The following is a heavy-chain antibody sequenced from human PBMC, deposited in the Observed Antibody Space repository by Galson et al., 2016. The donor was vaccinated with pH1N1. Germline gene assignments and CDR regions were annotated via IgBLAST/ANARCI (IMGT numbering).Heavy chain of an antibody. V-gene: IGHV5-51*03. CDR3: ARQYDFGDYRGDALDI. Sequence: QSGAEVKKPGESLKISCKASGYSFTRYWIAWVRQVPGKGLEWVGVVNPGGSTIRYSPPFQGQVTISNDKSINTAYLQWISLKASDTAAYYWARQYDFGDYRGDALDIWGQGTMVIVSS. D-gene: IGHD4-17*01. CDR2: VNPGGSTI. CDR1: GYSFTRYW. J-gene: IGHJ3*02.